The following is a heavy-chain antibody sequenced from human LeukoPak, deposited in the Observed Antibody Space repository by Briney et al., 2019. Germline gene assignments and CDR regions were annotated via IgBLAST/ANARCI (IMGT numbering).Heavy chain of an antibody. CDR2: ISSTSSYI. D-gene: IGHD2-21*02. J-gene: IGHJ4*02. CDR3: ARGVCGGDCYSD. CDR1: VFTFSSYF. V-gene: IGHV3-21*01. Sequence: RGALRLSCASPVFTFSSYFINTVRQGPGKGLEWVAAISSTSSYIYYTDSVKGRFTISRDNAKNSLYLQMNSLRAEDTAAYYCARGVCGGDCYSDWGQGTLVTVSS.